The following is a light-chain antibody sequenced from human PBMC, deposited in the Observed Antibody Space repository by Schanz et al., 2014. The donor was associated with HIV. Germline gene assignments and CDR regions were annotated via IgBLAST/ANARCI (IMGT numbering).Light chain of an antibody. CDR2: STN. CDR3: VVYVGNGIRV. CDR1: SGSVSTSYY. J-gene: IGLJ3*02. Sequence: QTVVTQEPSFSVSPGGTVTLTCGLSSGSVSTSYYPSWYQQTPGQAPRTLIYSTNTRSSGVPGRFSGSILGNKAALTITGAQSDDESDYYCVVYVGNGIRVFGGGTKLTVL. V-gene: IGLV8-61*01.